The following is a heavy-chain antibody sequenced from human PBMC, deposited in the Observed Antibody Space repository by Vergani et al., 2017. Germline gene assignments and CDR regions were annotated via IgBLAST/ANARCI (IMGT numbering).Heavy chain of an antibody. CDR1: GVIFSRYW. Sequence: EVQVVESGGGVVQPGGSLRLSCAASGVIFSRYWMSWVRQAPGKGLEWVANINQDGSEKYYVGSVKGRFTISRDNAKNSLFLQIFSLRPEDTAVYYWARDTRYCNNRTCLPNNAFDYWGQGILVTVSS. CDR3: ARDTRYCNNRTCLPNNAFDY. D-gene: IGHD2-8*01. CDR2: INQDGSEK. J-gene: IGHJ4*02. V-gene: IGHV3-7*01.